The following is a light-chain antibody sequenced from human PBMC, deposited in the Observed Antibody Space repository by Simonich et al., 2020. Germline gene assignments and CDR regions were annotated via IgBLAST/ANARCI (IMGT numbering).Light chain of an antibody. V-gene: IGKV3-15*01. CDR1: QSVSSN. Sequence: EIVMTQSPATLSVSPGERATLSCRASQSVSSNLAWYQQKPGQAPRLLIYGASTRATGIPATFSGSGSGTDFTLTISSLQAEDVAVYYCEQYYSTPRTFGQGTKVEIK. CDR2: GAS. J-gene: IGKJ1*01. CDR3: EQYYSTPRT.